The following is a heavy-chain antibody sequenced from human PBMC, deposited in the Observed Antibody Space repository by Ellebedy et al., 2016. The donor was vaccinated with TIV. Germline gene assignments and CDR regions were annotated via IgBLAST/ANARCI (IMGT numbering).Heavy chain of an antibody. CDR1: GYTFTSYG. CDR3: ARDWNGH. D-gene: IGHD3-3*01. Sequence: AASVKVSCKTSGYTFTSYGVSWVRQAPGQGLGWMGWISANNGDTNYAQKFQGRVTMTTDTSTTTVYMELRSLRSDDTAVYYCARDWNGHWGQGTLVTVSS. J-gene: IGHJ4*02. CDR2: ISANNGDT. V-gene: IGHV1-18*01.